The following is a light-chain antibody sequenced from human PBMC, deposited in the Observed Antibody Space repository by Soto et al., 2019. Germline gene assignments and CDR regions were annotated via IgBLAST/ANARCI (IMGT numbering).Light chain of an antibody. CDR2: ASS. Sequence: VVMTQSPATLSVSPGEGATLSCRASQNTYTNIAWYQQKPGQAPRLLIYASSTRATGIPARFSGSGSGTEFTLTISSLQSDDSAVYYCQQYDHWPPYTFGQGTKLEIK. V-gene: IGKV3-15*01. CDR3: QQYDHWPPYT. J-gene: IGKJ2*01. CDR1: QNTYTN.